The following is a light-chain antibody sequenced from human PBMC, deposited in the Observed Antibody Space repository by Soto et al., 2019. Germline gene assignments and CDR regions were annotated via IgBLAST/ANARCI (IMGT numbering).Light chain of an antibody. V-gene: IGLV2-14*01. CDR3: NSYTSTFTWV. CDR2: EVT. Sequence: QSALTQPASVSGSPGQSITISCTGTSSDVGGHNFVSWYQHHPGKAPKIMIYEVTNRPSGVSDRFSGSKSGNTASLTISGLQAEDEADYYCNSYTSTFTWVLGGGTKLTVL. J-gene: IGLJ2*01. CDR1: SSDVGGHNF.